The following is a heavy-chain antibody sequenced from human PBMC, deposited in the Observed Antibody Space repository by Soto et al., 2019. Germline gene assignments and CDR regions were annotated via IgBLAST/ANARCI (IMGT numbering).Heavy chain of an antibody. J-gene: IGHJ6*02. CDR2: ISGNGGTT. Sequence: EVQLLESGGGLVQPGGSLRLSCAASGFIFNTYTMSWVRQAPGKGLEWVSSISGNGGTTFYADSVKGRFTVSRDNAKNSLYLQMNSLRAEDTAVYYCARDRGIAARRGGMDVWGQGTTVTVSS. D-gene: IGHD6-6*01. CDR1: GFIFNTYT. V-gene: IGHV3-23*01. CDR3: ARDRGIAARRGGMDV.